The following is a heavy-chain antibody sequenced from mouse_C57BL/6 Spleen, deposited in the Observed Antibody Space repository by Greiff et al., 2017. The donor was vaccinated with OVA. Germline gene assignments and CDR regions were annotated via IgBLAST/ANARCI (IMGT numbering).Heavy chain of an antibody. CDR2: IRLKSDNYAT. V-gene: IGHV6-3*01. Sequence: EVMLVESGGGLVQPGGSMKLSCVASGFTFSNYWMNWVRQSPEKGLEWVAQIRLKSDNYATHYAESVKGRFTISRDDSKSSVYLQMNNLRAEDTGIYYCTAGTHFDYWGQGTTLTVSS. J-gene: IGHJ2*01. CDR1: GFTFSNYW. CDR3: TAGTHFDY. D-gene: IGHD4-1*01.